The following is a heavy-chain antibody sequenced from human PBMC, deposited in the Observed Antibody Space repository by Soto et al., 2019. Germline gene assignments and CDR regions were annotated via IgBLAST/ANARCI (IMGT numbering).Heavy chain of an antibody. D-gene: IGHD6-19*01. Sequence: PGGSLRLSCEASGFTFSGYWMSWVRQAPGKGLEWVADIKHDGSVQYYVDSVKGRLTISRDNAKKQLYLQMNGLRAEDTALYYCAGAPYSNGWYRFDLWGQGTLVTVSS. CDR2: IKHDGSVQ. V-gene: IGHV3-7*03. CDR1: GFTFSGYW. J-gene: IGHJ4*02. CDR3: AGAPYSNGWYRFDL.